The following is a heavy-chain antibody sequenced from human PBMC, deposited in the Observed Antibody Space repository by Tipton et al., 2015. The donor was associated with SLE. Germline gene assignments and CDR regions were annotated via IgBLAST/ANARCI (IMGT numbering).Heavy chain of an antibody. J-gene: IGHJ3*02. V-gene: IGHV3-53*05. CDR3: YRQYDGFDI. Sequence: SLRLSCAASGFTVSSNFMTWVRQAPEKGLEWVAFIYGGGSTQYSDSVKGRFTISRDISKNTVYLQMYSLRREDTAVYYCYRQYDGFDIWGQGTTVTVSS. D-gene: IGHD1-1*01. CDR1: GFTVSSNF. CDR2: IYGGGST.